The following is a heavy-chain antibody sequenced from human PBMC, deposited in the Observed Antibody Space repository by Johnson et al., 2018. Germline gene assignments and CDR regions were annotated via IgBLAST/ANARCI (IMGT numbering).Heavy chain of an antibody. CDR1: GFTFDDYA. CDR3: AKDRVDGSSTSCYPGRYYYYGMDV. D-gene: IGHD2-2*01. Sequence: VQLVQSGGGLVQPGRSLRLSCAASGFTFDDYAMHWVRPAPGKGLEWVSGISWNSGSIGYADSVKGRFTISRANAKNSLYLQMNRLSAEDTALYYCAKDRVDGSSTSCYPGRYYYYGMDVWGQGTTVTVSS. V-gene: IGHV3-9*01. CDR2: ISWNSGSI. J-gene: IGHJ6*02.